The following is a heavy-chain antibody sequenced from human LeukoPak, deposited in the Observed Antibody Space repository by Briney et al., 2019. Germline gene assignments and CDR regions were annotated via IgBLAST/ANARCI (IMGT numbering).Heavy chain of an antibody. V-gene: IGHV3-23*01. CDR1: GFTFRSYA. D-gene: IGHD3-10*01. J-gene: IGHJ4*02. Sequence: GSLRLSCAASGFTFRSYAMNWVRQAPGKGLEWVSTISGGGGSIYYADSVKGRFTISRDNSKNTLSLQMNSLRAEDTAVYYCAKEFGDYSPPYWGQGTLVTVSS. CDR2: ISGGGGSI. CDR3: AKEFGDYSPPY.